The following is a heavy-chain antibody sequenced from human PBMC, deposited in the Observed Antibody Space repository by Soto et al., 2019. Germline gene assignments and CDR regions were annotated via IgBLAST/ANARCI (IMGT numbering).Heavy chain of an antibody. J-gene: IGHJ4*02. CDR2: ISSSGST. CDR1: GASITRHV. V-gene: IGHV4-59*11. CDR3: ARGARESDY. Sequence: PSEALSLTCAGSGASITRHVWSWVRQPPGKGLEYIGYISSSGSTNYNPSLKSRVTISLDTSKNELSLKLNSVTAADTAVYYCARGARESDYRGPGTLVTVSS.